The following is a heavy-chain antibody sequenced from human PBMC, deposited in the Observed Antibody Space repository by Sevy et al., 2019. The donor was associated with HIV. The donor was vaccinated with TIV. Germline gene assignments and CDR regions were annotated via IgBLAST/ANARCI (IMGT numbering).Heavy chain of an antibody. V-gene: IGHV3-21*01. CDR2: ISSSSSYI. CDR1: GFTFSSYS. CDR3: AKGADWDAYDDAFDI. J-gene: IGHJ3*02. D-gene: IGHD2-21*01. Sequence: GGSLRLSCAASGFTFSSYSMNWVRQAPGKGLEWVSSISSSSSYIYYADSVKGRFTISRDNAKNSLYLQMNSLRVEDTAVYYCAKGADWDAYDDAFDIWGQGTMVTVSS.